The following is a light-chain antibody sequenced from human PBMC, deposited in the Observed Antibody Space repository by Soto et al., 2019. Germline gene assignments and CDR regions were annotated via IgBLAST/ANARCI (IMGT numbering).Light chain of an antibody. CDR3: LSFTSSSTYI. CDR2: EVT. CDR1: SSDVGGYKY. J-gene: IGLJ1*01. Sequence: QSVLTQPASVSGSAGQSITISCTGTSSDVGGYKYVSWYQQHPGKAPKLMVYEVTNRPSGVSNRFSGSKSGNTASLTISGLQAEDEADYYCLSFTSSSTYIFGIGTKVTVL. V-gene: IGLV2-14*01.